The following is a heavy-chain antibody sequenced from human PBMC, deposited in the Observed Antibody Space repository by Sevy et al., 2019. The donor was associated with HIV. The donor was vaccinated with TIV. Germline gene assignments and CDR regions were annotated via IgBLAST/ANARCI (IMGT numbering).Heavy chain of an antibody. CDR2: IRSKANSYAT. CDR3: TRLVNYYGSESYYNGYYYGMDV. D-gene: IGHD3-10*01. J-gene: IGHJ6*02. Sequence: GGSLRLSCAASGFTFSGSAMHWVRQASGKGLEWDGRIRSKANSYATAYAASLKGRFTISRDDSKNTAYLQMNSLKTDDTAVYYCTRLVNYYGSESYYNGYYYGMDVWGQGTTVTVSS. CDR1: GFTFSGSA. V-gene: IGHV3-73*01.